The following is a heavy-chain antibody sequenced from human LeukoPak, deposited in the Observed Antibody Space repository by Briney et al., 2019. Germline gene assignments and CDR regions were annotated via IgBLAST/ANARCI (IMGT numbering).Heavy chain of an antibody. Sequence: SVKVSCKASGDTFSSYAINWVRQAPGQGLEWMGGLIPMFGTANYAQKFQGRVTITADEFTSTAYMEVSSLRSEDTAVYYCATTPGKLWFGELSRWGQGTLVTVSS. CDR1: GDTFSSYA. CDR2: LIPMFGTA. V-gene: IGHV1-69*13. D-gene: IGHD3-10*01. J-gene: IGHJ4*02. CDR3: ATTPGKLWFGELSR.